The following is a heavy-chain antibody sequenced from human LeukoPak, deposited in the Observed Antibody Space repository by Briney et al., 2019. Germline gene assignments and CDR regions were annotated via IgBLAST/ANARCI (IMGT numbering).Heavy chain of an antibody. Sequence: GGSLRLSCAASGFTFSSYSMNWVRQAPGKGLEWVSSISSSSYIYYADSVKGRFTISRDNAKNSLYLQMNSLRAEDTAVYYCARMGDYYDSSGLDYWGQGTLVTVSS. D-gene: IGHD3-22*01. CDR2: ISSSSYI. CDR1: GFTFSSYS. J-gene: IGHJ4*02. CDR3: ARMGDYYDSSGLDY. V-gene: IGHV3-21*01.